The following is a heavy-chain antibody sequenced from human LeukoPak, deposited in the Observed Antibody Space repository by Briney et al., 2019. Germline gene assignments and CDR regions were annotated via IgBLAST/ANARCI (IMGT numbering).Heavy chain of an antibody. D-gene: IGHD1-26*01. V-gene: IGHV4-59*01. Sequence: SETLSLTCTVSGGSISFYYWSWIRQPPEKGLEWIGYIYYSGSTNYNPSLKSRVTISVDKSKNQFSLKLSSVTAADTAVYFCARVMGATSSVFDFWGQGTLVTVSS. CDR2: IYYSGST. CDR3: ARVMGATSSVFDF. J-gene: IGHJ4*02. CDR1: GGSISFYY.